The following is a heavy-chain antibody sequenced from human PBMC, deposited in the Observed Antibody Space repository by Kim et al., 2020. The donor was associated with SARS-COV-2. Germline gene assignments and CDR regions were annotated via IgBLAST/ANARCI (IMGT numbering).Heavy chain of an antibody. V-gene: IGHV3-23*01. CDR3: AKVYDLDGAFDI. Sequence: YHADHGKGRFTNYRDNSTNRLYLQMNSLRAEDTAVYYCAKVYDLDGAFDIWGQGTMVTVSS. D-gene: IGHD3-16*01. J-gene: IGHJ3*02.